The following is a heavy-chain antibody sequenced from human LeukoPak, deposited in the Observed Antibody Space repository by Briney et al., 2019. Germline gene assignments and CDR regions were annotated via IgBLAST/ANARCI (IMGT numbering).Heavy chain of an antibody. Sequence: ASVKVSCKASGYTFTSYYIHWVRQAPGHGLEWLGLINPSGGSTNYAQKFQGRLTTTTDTSTSTAYMELRSLRSDDPAVYYCARVTHRSADAFDIWGQGTMVTVSS. CDR2: INPSGGST. J-gene: IGHJ3*02. CDR3: ARVTHRSADAFDI. D-gene: IGHD1-14*01. V-gene: IGHV1-46*01. CDR1: GYTFTSYY.